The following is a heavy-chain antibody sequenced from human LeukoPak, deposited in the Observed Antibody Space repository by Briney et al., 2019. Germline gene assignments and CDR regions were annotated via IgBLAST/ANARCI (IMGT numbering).Heavy chain of an antibody. CDR2: IKSKTDGGTT. CDR1: GFTFSNAW. J-gene: IGHJ4*02. V-gene: IGHV3-15*01. D-gene: IGHD3-16*02. Sequence: GGSLRLSCAASGFTFSNAWMSWVRQAPGKGLEWVGRIKSKTDGGTTDYAAPVKGRFTISRDDSKNTLYLQMNSLKTEDTAVYYCTTDNAYYDYVWGSYRHSYYFDYWGQGTLVTVSS. CDR3: TTDNAYYDYVWGSYRHSYYFDY.